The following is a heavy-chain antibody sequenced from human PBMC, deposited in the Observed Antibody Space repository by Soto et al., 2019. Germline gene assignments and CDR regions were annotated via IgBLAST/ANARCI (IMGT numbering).Heavy chain of an antibody. V-gene: IGHV3-74*01. CDR1: GFDFSNTW. CDR3: AKDWYHTIDS. J-gene: IGHJ4*02. Sequence: VGSLRLSCATSGFDFSNTWIHWVRQVPGQGLVWVSRINSDGSSIIYADSVKGRFTLSRDNAKNTVHLQMSSLRVEDTAVYYCAKDWYHTIDSWGQGIPVTVSS. CDR2: INSDGSSI. D-gene: IGHD1-20*01.